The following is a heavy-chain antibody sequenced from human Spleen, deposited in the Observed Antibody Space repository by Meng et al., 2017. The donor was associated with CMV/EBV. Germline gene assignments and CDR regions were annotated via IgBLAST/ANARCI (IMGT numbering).Heavy chain of an antibody. V-gene: IGHV4-39*07. J-gene: IGHJ6*02. CDR3: ARGTSGDVWSGPLVPYYYYIMDV. CDR1: GASVYGSNYY. Sequence: SETLSLTCTVSGASVYGSNYYWGWIRQPPGKKLEWIGSINYSGSTYYKPSLKSRVTILVDTSKNQFSLKLSSVTAADTAVYYCARGTSGDVWSGPLVPYYYYIMDVWGQGTTVTVSS. D-gene: IGHD3-3*01. CDR2: INYSGST.